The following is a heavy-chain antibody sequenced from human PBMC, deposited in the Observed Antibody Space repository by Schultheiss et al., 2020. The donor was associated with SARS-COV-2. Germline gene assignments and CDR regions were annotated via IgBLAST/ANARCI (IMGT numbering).Heavy chain of an antibody. J-gene: IGHJ3*02. V-gene: IGHV5-51*01. D-gene: IGHD2-15*01. CDR2: IYPGDSET. CDR3: ARPYCSGGSCPRAFDI. CDR1: GYNFNTYW. Sequence: GGSLRLSCEGSGYNFNTYWIGWVRQIPGKGLEWMAIIYPGDSETRYSPSVQGQVTISADKSISTAYLQWSSLKASDTAMYYCARPYCSGGSCPRAFDILGQGTMVTVSS.